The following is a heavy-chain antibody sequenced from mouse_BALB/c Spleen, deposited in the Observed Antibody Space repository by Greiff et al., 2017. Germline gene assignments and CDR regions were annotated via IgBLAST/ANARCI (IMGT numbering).Heavy chain of an antibody. CDR2: ISSGGST. V-gene: IGHV5-6-5*01. Sequence: EVKLQESGGGLVKPGGSLKLSCAASGFTFSSYAMSWVRQTPEKRLEWVASISSGGSTYYPDSVKGRFTISRDNARNILYLQMSSLRSEDTAMYYCARVSTMITTGAMDYWGQGTSVTVSS. CDR3: ARVSTMITTGAMDY. D-gene: IGHD2-4*01. CDR1: GFTFSSYA. J-gene: IGHJ4*01.